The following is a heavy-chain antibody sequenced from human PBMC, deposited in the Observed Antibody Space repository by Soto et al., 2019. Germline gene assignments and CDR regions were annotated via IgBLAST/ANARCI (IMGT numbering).Heavy chain of an antibody. CDR3: ARDGDSEPFDY. V-gene: IGHV4-59*01. CDR1: GGSISSYY. J-gene: IGHJ4*02. CDR2: IYYSGST. Sequence: SETLSLTCTVSGGSISSYYWSWIRQPPGKGLEWIGYIYYSGSTNYNPSLKSRVTISVDTSKNQFSLKLSSVTAADTAVYYCARDGDSEPFDYWGQGTLVTVSS. D-gene: IGHD4-17*01.